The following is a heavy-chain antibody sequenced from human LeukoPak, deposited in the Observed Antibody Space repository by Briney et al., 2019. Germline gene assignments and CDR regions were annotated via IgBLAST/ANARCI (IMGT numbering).Heavy chain of an antibody. CDR3: AAVIRGRINWFDP. V-gene: IGHV1-24*01. Sequence: ASVKVSCKVSGYTLTELSMHWVRQAPGKGLEWMGGFDPEDGETIYAQKFQGRVTMTEDTSTDTAYMELSSLRSEDTAVYHCAAVIRGRINWFDPWGQGTLVTVSS. CDR1: GYTLTELS. J-gene: IGHJ5*02. CDR2: FDPEDGET. D-gene: IGHD2-15*01.